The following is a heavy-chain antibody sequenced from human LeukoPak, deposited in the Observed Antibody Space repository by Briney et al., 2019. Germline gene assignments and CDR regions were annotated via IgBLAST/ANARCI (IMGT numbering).Heavy chain of an antibody. Sequence: EASVKVSCKASGYTFTGYYMHWVRQAPGQGLEWMGWINPNSGGTNYAQKFQGRVTMTRDTSISTAYMELSRLRSDDTAVYYCARAYEDYYDSSGYPSWGQGTLVTVSS. J-gene: IGHJ4*02. CDR3: ARAYEDYYDSSGYPS. V-gene: IGHV1-2*02. D-gene: IGHD3-22*01. CDR2: INPNSGGT. CDR1: GYTFTGYY.